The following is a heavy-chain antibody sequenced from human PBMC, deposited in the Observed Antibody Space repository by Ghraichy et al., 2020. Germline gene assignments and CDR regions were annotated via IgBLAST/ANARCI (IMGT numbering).Heavy chain of an antibody. CDR1: GGPIRSSSYL. V-gene: IGHV4-39*02. Sequence: SETLSLTCTVSGGPIRSSSYLWGWIRQPPGKGLEWIGTVFYTGRTYYNPSLRSRVVISVDTSKNQFSLKLGSVTAADTAVYFCASEYSASQFFYGMNDWGQGTSVTVSS. CDR3: ASEYSASQFFYGMND. D-gene: IGHD2-15*01. J-gene: IGHJ6*02. CDR2: VFYTGRT.